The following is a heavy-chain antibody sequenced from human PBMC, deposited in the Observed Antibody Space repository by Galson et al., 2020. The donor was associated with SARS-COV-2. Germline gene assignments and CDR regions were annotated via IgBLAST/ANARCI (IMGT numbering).Heavy chain of an antibody. Sequence: ETSETLSLTCTVSGGSISSSSYYWGWIRQPPGKGLEWIGSIYYSGSTYYNPSLKSRVTISVDTSKNQFSLKLSSVTAADTAVYYCARHTAPPVYDFWGGYPSMGSYSSYYGMDVWGQGTTVTVSS. J-gene: IGHJ6*02. CDR3: ARHTAPPVYDFWGGYPSMGSYSSYYGMDV. D-gene: IGHD3-3*01. V-gene: IGHV4-39*01. CDR2: IYYSGST. CDR1: GGSISSSSYY.